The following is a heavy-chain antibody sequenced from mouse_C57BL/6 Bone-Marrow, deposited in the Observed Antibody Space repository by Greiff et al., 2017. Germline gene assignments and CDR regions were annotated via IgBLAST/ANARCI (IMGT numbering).Heavy chain of an antibody. J-gene: IGHJ2*01. CDR2: IHPNSGST. V-gene: IGHV1-64*01. CDR3: ERENYYGRGVYYFDY. CDR1: GYTFTSYW. Sequence: VQLQQPGAELVKPGASVKLSCKASGYTFTSYWMHWVKQRPGQGLEWIGMIHPNSGSTNYNEKFKSKATLTVDKSSSTAYMQLSSLTSEDSAVDYWERENYYGRGVYYFDYWGQGTTLTVSS. D-gene: IGHD1-1*01.